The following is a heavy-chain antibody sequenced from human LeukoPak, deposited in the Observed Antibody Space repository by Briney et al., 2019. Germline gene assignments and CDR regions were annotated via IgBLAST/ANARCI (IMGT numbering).Heavy chain of an antibody. J-gene: IGHJ6*02. V-gene: IGHV3-30*04. CDR3: ARERGYGGKRCGMDV. Sequence: GGSLTLSCAPSGLTFNSYAMHWVRHAPGRGLEWVAVISYDGSNKYYANFVKGRFTISRDNSKNTLYLQMNRLRAEDTAVYYCARERGYGGKRCGMDVWGQGTTVTVSS. D-gene: IGHD4-23*01. CDR1: GLTFNSYA. CDR2: ISYDGSNK.